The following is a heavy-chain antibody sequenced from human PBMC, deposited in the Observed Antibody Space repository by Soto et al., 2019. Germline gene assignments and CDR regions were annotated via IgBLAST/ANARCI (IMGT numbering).Heavy chain of an antibody. CDR1: GYTFTNYN. D-gene: IGHD6-25*01. Sequence: QEQLVQSGAEVKKPGAPVKVSCKASGYTFTNYNINWVRQATGQGLEWMGWMNPNTGKTGYAEKFQGRVTMTRNSSINTAYMELSGLRSDDTAVYYCAREAASDPSFYYHYMDVWGKGTTVTVSS. CDR2: MNPNTGKT. CDR3: AREAASDPSFYYHYMDV. V-gene: IGHV1-8*01. J-gene: IGHJ6*03.